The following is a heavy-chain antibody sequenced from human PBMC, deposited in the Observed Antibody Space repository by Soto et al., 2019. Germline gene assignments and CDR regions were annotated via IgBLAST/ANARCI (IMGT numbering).Heavy chain of an antibody. V-gene: IGHV1-3*01. CDR2: INAGNGNT. CDR3: ARDMYSSSHWFDP. Sequence: ASVTVSYKASGYTFTSYAMHWVRQAPGQRLEWMGWINAGNGNTKYSQKFQGRVTITRDTSASTAYMELSSLRFEDTAVYYCARDMYSSSHWFDPWGQGTLVTVSS. CDR1: GYTFTSYA. J-gene: IGHJ5*02. D-gene: IGHD6-6*01.